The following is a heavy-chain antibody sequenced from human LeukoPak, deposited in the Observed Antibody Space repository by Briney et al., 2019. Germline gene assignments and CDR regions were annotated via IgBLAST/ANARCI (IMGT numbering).Heavy chain of an antibody. D-gene: IGHD5-24*01. J-gene: IGHJ4*02. CDR3: ARGFGMATIDY. CDR1: GYTFTSDD. V-gene: IGHV1-8*01. Sequence: ASVKVSCRASGYTFTSDDINWVRQGPGQGLEWMGWMNPNSGNTVYAQKFQGRVTMTRNTSISTAYMELSSLRSEDTAVYYCARGFGMATIDYWGQGTLVTVSS. CDR2: MNPNSGNT.